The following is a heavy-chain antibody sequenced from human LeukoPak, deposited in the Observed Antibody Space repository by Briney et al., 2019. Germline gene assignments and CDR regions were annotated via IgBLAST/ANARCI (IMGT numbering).Heavy chain of an antibody. CDR1: GGSVSSGSHY. D-gene: IGHD1-1*01. V-gene: IGHV4-61*01. CDR3: ARVSRWNEWAFEG. CDR2: IYYSGTT. Sequence: SESVSLTCTVSGGSVSSGSHYWSWIRQSPGKGLEWIGHIYYSGTTNHKPSLKSRVTISVDTSKNQFSLKLSSVTAADTAVYYCARVSRWNEWAFEGWGQGTLVTVSS. J-gene: IGHJ4*01.